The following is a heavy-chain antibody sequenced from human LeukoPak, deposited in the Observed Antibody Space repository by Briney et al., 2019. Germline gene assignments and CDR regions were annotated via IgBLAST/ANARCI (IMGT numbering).Heavy chain of an antibody. D-gene: IGHD3-22*01. CDR2: VNWNGGST. CDR3: ARASLYDNSAYYLDY. Sequence: GGSLRLSCAASGFTFDNYGVTWVRQVPGKGLEWVSGVNWNGGSTGYADSVKGRFTISRDNAKNSLYLQMNSLRAEDTALYYCARASLYDNSAYYLDYWGQGTLVTVSS. V-gene: IGHV3-20*04. CDR1: GFTFDNYG. J-gene: IGHJ4*02.